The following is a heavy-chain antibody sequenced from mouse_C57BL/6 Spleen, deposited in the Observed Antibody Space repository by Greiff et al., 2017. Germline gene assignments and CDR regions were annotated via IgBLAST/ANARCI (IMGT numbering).Heavy chain of an antibody. J-gene: IGHJ4*01. V-gene: IGHV1-54*01. CDR3: AVIPSMDY. Sequence: VKLMESGAELVRPGTSVKVSCKASGYAFTNYLIEWVKQRPGQGLEWIGVINPGSGGTNYNEKFKGKATLTADKSSSTAYMQLSSLTSEDSAVYFCAVIPSMDYWGQGTSVTVSS. CDR2: INPGSGGT. CDR1: GYAFTNYL.